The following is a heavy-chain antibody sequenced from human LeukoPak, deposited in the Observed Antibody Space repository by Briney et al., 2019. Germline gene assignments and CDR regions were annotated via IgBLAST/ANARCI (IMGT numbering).Heavy chain of an antibody. D-gene: IGHD5-18*01. Sequence: SETLSLTCTVSGGSFSNSLYYWSWIRQPPGKGLEWIGYIYYNGDTNYNPSLKSRVIISIDTSSNQFSLRLNSMTAADTAVYYCARVLRAASWRSYDYWGQGSLVTVSS. CDR2: IYYNGDT. CDR3: ARVLRAASWRSYDY. J-gene: IGHJ4*02. CDR1: GGSFSNSLYY. V-gene: IGHV4-61*01.